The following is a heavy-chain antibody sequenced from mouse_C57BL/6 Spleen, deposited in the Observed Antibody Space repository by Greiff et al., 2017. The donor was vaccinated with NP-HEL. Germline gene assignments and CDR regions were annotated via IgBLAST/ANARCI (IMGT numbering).Heavy chain of an antibody. Sequence: QVQLQQSGAELVRPGSSVKLSCKASGYTFTSYWMHWVKQRPIQGLEWIGNIDPSDSETHYNQKFKDKATLTVDKSSSTAYMQLSSLTSEDSAVYYCARRTTVVPYAMDYWGQGTSVTVSS. V-gene: IGHV1-52*01. CDR1: GYTFTSYW. CDR2: IDPSDSET. J-gene: IGHJ4*01. CDR3: ARRTTVVPYAMDY. D-gene: IGHD1-1*01.